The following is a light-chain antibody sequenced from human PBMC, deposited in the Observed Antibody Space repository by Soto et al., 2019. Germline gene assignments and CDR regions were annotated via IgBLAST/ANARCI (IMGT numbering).Light chain of an antibody. V-gene: IGLV1-40*01. Sequence: QSGLTQPPSVSGAPGQRVTISCTGSSSNIGAGYDVHSYQQLPGTAPKLLIYGNSNRPSGVPDRFSGSKSGTSASLAITGLQAEDEADYYCQSYDSSLSAPYVFGTGTKVTVL. CDR1: SSNIGAGYD. CDR2: GNS. J-gene: IGLJ1*01. CDR3: QSYDSSLSAPYV.